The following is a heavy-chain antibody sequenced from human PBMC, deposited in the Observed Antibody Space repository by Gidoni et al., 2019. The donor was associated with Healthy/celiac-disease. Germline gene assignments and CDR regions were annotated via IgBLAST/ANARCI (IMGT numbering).Heavy chain of an antibody. J-gene: IGHJ5*02. D-gene: IGHD3-10*01. CDR1: GFTFSSYA. CDR2: ISGSGGST. V-gene: IGHV3-23*01. Sequence: EVQLLESGGGLVQPGGSLRLSCAASGFTFSSYAMSWVRQAPGKGLEWVSAISGSGGSTYYADSVKGRFTISRDNSKNTLYLQMNSLRAEDTAVYYCAKDRRAHMVRGVILLALDPWGQGTLVTVSS. CDR3: AKDRRAHMVRGVILLALDP.